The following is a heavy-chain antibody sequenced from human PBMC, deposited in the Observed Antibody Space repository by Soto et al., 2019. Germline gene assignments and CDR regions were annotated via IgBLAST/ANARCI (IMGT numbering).Heavy chain of an antibody. Sequence: GGSLRLSCAASGFTFSSYSIRWVRQAPGKGLEWVSAISGSGGGTYYADSVKGRLTISRDNSKNKLYLQMNSLRAEDTAVYYCAKGGEMATIFGYWGQGTLVTVSS. V-gene: IGHV3-23*01. CDR2: ISGSGGGT. CDR1: GFTFSSYS. D-gene: IGHD5-12*01. CDR3: AKGGEMATIFGY. J-gene: IGHJ4*02.